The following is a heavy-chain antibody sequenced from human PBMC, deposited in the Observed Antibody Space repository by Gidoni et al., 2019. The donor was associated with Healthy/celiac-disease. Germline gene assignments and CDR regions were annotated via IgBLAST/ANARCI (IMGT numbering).Heavy chain of an antibody. V-gene: IGHV1-69*01. CDR2: IIPIFGTA. D-gene: IGHD3-22*01. Sequence: QVQLVQSGAEVKKPGSSVKVSCKASGGTFSSYAISWVRQAPGQGLEWMGGIIPIFGTANYAQKFQGRVTITADESTSTAYMELSSLRSEDTAVYYCARGYYDSSGYVAEYFQHWGQGTLVTVSS. CDR3: ARGYYDSSGYVAEYFQH. J-gene: IGHJ1*01. CDR1: GGTFSSYA.